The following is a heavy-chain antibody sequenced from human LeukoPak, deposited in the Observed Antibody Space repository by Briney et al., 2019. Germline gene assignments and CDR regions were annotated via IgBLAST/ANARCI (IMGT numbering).Heavy chain of an antibody. CDR2: IIPILGIA. D-gene: IGHD2-2*01. Sequence: VASVKVSCKASVGTFSSYTISWVRQAPGQGLEWMGRIIPILGIANYAQKFQGRVTITADKYTSTAYMELSSLRAEDTAVYYCARGDEYCSSTSCQISDFDYWGQGTLVTVSS. V-gene: IGHV1-69*02. CDR3: ARGDEYCSSTSCQISDFDY. CDR1: VGTFSSYT. J-gene: IGHJ4*02.